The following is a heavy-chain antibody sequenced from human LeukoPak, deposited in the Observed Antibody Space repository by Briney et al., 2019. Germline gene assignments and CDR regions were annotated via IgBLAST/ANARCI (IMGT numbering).Heavy chain of an antibody. J-gene: IGHJ5*02. D-gene: IGHD6-19*01. Sequence: SVKVSCKASGGTFSSYAISWVRQAPGQGLEWMGGIIPIFGTANYAQKFQGRVTITTDESTSTAYMELSSLRSEDTAVYYCARVRIAVAGTGWFDPWGQGTLVTVSS. V-gene: IGHV1-69*05. CDR3: ARVRIAVAGTGWFDP. CDR2: IIPIFGTA. CDR1: GGTFSSYA.